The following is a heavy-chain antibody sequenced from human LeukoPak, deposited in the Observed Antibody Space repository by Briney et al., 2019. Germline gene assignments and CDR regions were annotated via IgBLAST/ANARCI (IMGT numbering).Heavy chain of an antibody. V-gene: IGHV4-34*01. CDR2: INHSGST. J-gene: IGHJ4*02. CDR3: ARGRGGNSGDD. CDR1: GGSFSGYY. D-gene: IGHD4-23*01. Sequence: SETLSLACAVYGGSFSGYYWSWIRQPPGKGLEWIGEINHSGSTNYNPSLKSRVTISLDTSKNQFSLKLSSVTAADTAVYYCARGRGGNSGDDWGQGTLVIVSS.